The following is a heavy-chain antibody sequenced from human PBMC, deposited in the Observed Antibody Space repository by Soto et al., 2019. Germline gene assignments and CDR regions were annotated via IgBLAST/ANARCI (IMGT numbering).Heavy chain of an antibody. CDR2: ISYDGSNK. Sequence: QVQLVESGGGVVQPGRSLRLSCAAAGFTFSSYGMHWVRQAPGKGQEWVAVISYDGSNKYYADSMKGRFTISRDNSKNTLYLQMNSLRAEDTAVYYCAKDLLRPGRAYGMDVWGQGTTVTVSS. V-gene: IGHV3-30*18. CDR1: GFTFSSYG. J-gene: IGHJ6*02. D-gene: IGHD6-25*01. CDR3: AKDLLRPGRAYGMDV.